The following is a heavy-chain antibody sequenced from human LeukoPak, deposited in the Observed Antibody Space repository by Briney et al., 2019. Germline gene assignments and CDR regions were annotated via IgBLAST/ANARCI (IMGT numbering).Heavy chain of an antibody. CDR1: GDSISSYY. CDR2: IYYSGST. D-gene: IGHD2-15*01. V-gene: IGHV4-59*01. J-gene: IGHJ3*02. CDR3: ARDESAAGAFDI. Sequence: SETLSLTCTVSGDSISSYYWSWIRQPPGKGPEWIGYIYYSGSTNYNPSLKSRVTISVDTSKNQFSLKLSSVTAADTAVYCCARDESAAGAFDIWGQGTMVTVSS.